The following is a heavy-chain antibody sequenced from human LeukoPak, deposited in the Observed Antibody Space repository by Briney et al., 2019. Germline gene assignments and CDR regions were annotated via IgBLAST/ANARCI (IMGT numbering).Heavy chain of an antibody. J-gene: IGHJ3*02. V-gene: IGHV3-23*01. CDR3: AVRSGEGAFDI. CDR1: GFTFSSYA. CDR2: ISGSGGST. D-gene: IGHD2-21*01. Sequence: GGSLRLSCAASGFTFSSYAMSWVRQAPGKGLEWVSTISGSGGSTYYADSVKGRFTISRDNSKNTLYLEMNSLRVEDTAVYYCAVRSGEGAFDIWGQGTMVAVSS.